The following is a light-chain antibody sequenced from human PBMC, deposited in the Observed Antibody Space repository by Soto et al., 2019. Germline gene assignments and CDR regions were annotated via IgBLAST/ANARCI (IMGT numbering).Light chain of an antibody. CDR1: SSKIGTNA. CDR3: AAGEDSLNGYV. Sequence: QSVLTQPPSASGTPGQRLTISCSGGSSKIGTNAVNWYQQLPGTAPKLLIYNNNQRPSGVPDRFSGSKSGTSASLAISGLQSGDEAAYYCAAGEDSLNGYVFGTGTKVTVL. CDR2: NNN. J-gene: IGLJ1*01. V-gene: IGLV1-44*01.